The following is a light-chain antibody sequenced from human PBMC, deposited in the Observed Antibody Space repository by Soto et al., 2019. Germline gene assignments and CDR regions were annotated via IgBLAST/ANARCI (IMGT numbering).Light chain of an antibody. V-gene: IGLV2-8*01. CDR2: EVS. J-gene: IGLJ1*01. CDR3: SSYAGSNNV. Sequence: QSVLTQPLSASGSPGQSVTISCTGTSSDVGGYDYVSWYQQHPGKAPKLMIYEVSKRPSGVPDRFSGSKSGNTASLTVSGLQAEDEDDYYCSSYAGSNNVFGTGTKVTVL. CDR1: SSDVGGYDY.